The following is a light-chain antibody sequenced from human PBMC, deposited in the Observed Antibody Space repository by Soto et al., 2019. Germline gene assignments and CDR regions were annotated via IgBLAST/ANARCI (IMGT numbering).Light chain of an antibody. J-gene: IGLJ2*01. Sequence: QSVLTQTPSVSGAPGQRVTISCTGSSSNIGAGYDVQWYQQLPGTAPKLLIYGNSNRPSGVPDRISGSKSGTSASLAITGLQAEDEADYYCQSYDSSLSGSGVVFGGGTKVTVL. V-gene: IGLV1-40*01. CDR2: GNS. CDR1: SSNIGAGYD. CDR3: QSYDSSLSGSGVV.